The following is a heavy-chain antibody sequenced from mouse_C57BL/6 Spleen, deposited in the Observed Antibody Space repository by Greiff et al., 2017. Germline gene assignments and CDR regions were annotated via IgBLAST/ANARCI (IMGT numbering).Heavy chain of an antibody. CDR3: TRRLGRVYFDY. CDR2: IDPETGGT. D-gene: IGHD4-1*01. V-gene: IGHV1-15*01. J-gene: IGHJ2*01. Sequence: VKLMESGAELVRPGASVTLSCKASGYTFTDYEMHWVKQTPVHGLEWIGAIDPETGGTAYNQKFKGKAILTADKSSSTAYMELRSLTSEDSAVYYCTRRLGRVYFDYWGQGTTLTVSS. CDR1: GYTFTDYE.